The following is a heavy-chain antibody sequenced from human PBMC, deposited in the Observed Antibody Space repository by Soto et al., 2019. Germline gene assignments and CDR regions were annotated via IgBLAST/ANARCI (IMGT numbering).Heavy chain of an antibody. Sequence: QVQLVESGGGVVQPGRSLRLSCAASGFTFSSYGMHWVRQAPGKGLEWVAVISYDGSNKYYADSVKGRFTISRDNSKNTLYLQMNSLRAEGTAVYYCAKEISYYGSGSYVYTIYYHGRDVWGQGTTVTVSS. CDR1: GFTFSSYG. D-gene: IGHD3-10*01. J-gene: IGHJ6*02. CDR3: AKEISYYGSGSYVYTIYYHGRDV. V-gene: IGHV3-30*18. CDR2: ISYDGSNK.